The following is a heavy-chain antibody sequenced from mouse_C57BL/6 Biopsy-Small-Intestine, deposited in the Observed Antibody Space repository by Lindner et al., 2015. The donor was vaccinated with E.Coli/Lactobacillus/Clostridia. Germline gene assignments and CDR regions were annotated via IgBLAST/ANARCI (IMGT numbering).Heavy chain of an antibody. CDR2: IYPGDGDT. CDR3: ARKDSSGPFAY. CDR1: GYAFSSYW. D-gene: IGHD3-2*02. V-gene: IGHV1-80*01. J-gene: IGHJ3*01. Sequence: VQLQESGAELVKPGASVKISXKPSGYAFSSYWMNWVKQRPGKGLEWIGQIYPGDGDTNYNGKFKGKATLTADKSSSTAYMQLSSLTSEDSAVYFCARKDSSGPFAYWGQGTLVTVSA.